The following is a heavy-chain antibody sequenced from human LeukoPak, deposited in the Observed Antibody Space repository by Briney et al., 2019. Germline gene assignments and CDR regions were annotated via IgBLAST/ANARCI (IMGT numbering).Heavy chain of an antibody. CDR3: ARGRILLLGWYYDSSGYYLFNY. D-gene: IGHD3-22*01. V-gene: IGHV1-24*01. CDR2: FDVEDGEI. CDR1: GYTLTQLS. Sequence: GASVKVSCKVSGYTLTQLSVHWVRQAPGKGLEWMGGFDVEDGEIIYAQKFQGRVTMTEDTSTDTAYMELSSLRSEDTAVYYCARGRILLLGWYYDSSGYYLFNYWGQGTLVTVSS. J-gene: IGHJ4*02.